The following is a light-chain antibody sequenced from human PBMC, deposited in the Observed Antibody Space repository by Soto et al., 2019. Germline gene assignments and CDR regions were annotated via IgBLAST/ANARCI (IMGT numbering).Light chain of an antibody. CDR1: SSDVGGYNY. Sequence: QSALTQPRSVSGSPGQSVTISCTGTSSDVGGYNYVSWYQQHPGEAPKFMIYDVSKRPSGVPDRFSGSKSGNTASLAISVFQSEDEADYFCCSYAGSYSYVFGTGTKLTVL. CDR2: DVS. J-gene: IGLJ1*01. CDR3: CSYAGSYSYV. V-gene: IGLV2-11*01.